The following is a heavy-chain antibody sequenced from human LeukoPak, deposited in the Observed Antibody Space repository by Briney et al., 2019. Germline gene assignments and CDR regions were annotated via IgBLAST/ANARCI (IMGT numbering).Heavy chain of an antibody. V-gene: IGHV4-39*07. CDR1: GGSISSSSYY. D-gene: IGHD3-22*01. CDR3: ARKVRGTMIVSGNFGYFDL. J-gene: IGHJ2*01. Sequence: PSETLSLTCTASGGSISSSSYYWGWIRQPPGKGLEWIGSIYFSGGTYYNPSLESRVTISVDTSKNQFSLNLSSVTAADTAVYYCARKVRGTMIVSGNFGYFDLWGRGTLVTVSS. CDR2: IYFSGGT.